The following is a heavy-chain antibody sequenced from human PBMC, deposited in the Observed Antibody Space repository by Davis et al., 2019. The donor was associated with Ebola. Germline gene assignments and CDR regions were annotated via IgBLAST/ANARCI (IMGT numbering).Heavy chain of an antibody. J-gene: IGHJ4*02. CDR3: SVTTRGDY. D-gene: IGHD4-17*01. CDR1: GFTFSGSA. Sequence: PGGSLRLSCAASGFTFSGSAMHWVRQASGKGLEWVGRIRSKANSYATAYAASVKGRFTISRDDSKNTAYLQMNSLKTEDTAMYYCSVTTRGDYWGQGTLVTVSS. V-gene: IGHV3-73*01. CDR2: IRSKANSYAT.